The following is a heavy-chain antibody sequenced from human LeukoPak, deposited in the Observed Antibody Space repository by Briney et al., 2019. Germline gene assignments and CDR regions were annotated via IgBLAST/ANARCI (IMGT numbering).Heavy chain of an antibody. D-gene: IGHD6-13*01. CDR2: ISGSGDNT. CDR1: GFTFSSHG. V-gene: IGHV3-23*01. CDR3: ARATLGAAGISGFDY. Sequence: GGSLRLSCAASGFTFSSHGMSWVRQAPGKVLEWVSTISGSGDNTYYADSVKGRFTISRDNSKNTLYLQMNSLRAEDTAVYYCARATLGAAGISGFDYWGQGTLVTVSS. J-gene: IGHJ4*02.